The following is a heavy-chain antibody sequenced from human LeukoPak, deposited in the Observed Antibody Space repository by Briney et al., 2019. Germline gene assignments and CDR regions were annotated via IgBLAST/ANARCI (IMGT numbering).Heavy chain of an antibody. CDR1: GFTFSSYS. Sequence: PGGSLRLSCAASGFTFSSYSMNWVRQAPGKGLEWVSSISSSSSYIYYADSVKGRFTISRDNAKNSLYLQMNSLRAEDTAVYYCARASGWWSNGAFDIWGQGTMITVSS. D-gene: IGHD2-15*01. CDR3: ARASGWWSNGAFDI. J-gene: IGHJ3*02. CDR2: ISSSSSYI. V-gene: IGHV3-21*01.